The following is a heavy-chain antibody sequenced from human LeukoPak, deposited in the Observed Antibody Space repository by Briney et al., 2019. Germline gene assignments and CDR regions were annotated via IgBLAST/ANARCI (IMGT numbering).Heavy chain of an antibody. CDR3: TRGLLYHPGYFDY. J-gene: IGHJ4*02. V-gene: IGHV3-49*03. CDR2: IRSKAYGGTT. D-gene: IGHD2-8*01. Sequence: GGYLSLSRTASGFTFGDYAMRWFRQAPGKGLEWVGFIRSKAYGGTTEYAASVKGRFTISRDDSKSIAYLQMNSLKSEDTAVYYCTRGLLYHPGYFDYWGQGTLVTVSS. CDR1: GFTFGDYA.